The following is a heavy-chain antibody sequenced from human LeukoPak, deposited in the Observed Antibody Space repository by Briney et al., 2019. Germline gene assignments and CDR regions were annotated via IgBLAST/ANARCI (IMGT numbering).Heavy chain of an antibody. J-gene: IGHJ5*02. Sequence: SVKVSCKASGGTFSSYAISWVRQAPGQGLEWMGGIIPIFGTANYAQKFQGRVTITTDESTSTAYMELSRLRSEDTAVYYCARVSTGRYCSSTSCYGSGWFDPWGQGTLVTVSS. V-gene: IGHV1-69*05. CDR3: ARVSTGRYCSSTSCYGSGWFDP. D-gene: IGHD2-2*01. CDR1: GGTFSSYA. CDR2: IIPIFGTA.